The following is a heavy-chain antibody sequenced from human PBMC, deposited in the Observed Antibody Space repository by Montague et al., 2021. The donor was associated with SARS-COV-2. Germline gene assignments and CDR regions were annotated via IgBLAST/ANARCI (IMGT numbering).Heavy chain of an antibody. CDR2: IYSNDDK. V-gene: IGHV2-5*01. CDR1: GFSLSTPNVG. Sequence: PELVKPTQTLTLTCTFSGFSLSTPNVGVGWIRQPPGKALVWVAVIYSNDDKRYSPPLRNRLTITKDTAKNQVVLSLTYVDPVDTATYYCAHLIRYYDIFTGIPFDYWGQGSQVTVSS. D-gene: IGHD3-9*01. J-gene: IGHJ4*02. CDR3: AHLIRYYDIFTGIPFDY.